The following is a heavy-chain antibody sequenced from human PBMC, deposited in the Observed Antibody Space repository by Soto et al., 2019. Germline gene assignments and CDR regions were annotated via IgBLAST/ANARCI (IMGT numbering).Heavy chain of an antibody. V-gene: IGHV4-31*03. CDR1: GGSISSGGYY. D-gene: IGHD2-15*01. CDR2: IYYSGST. Sequence: SETLSLTCTVSGGSISSGGYYWSWIRQHPGKGLEWIGYIYYSGSTYYNPSLKSRVTISVDTSKNQFSLKLSSVTAADTAVHYCAREKAATIDYWGQGTLVTVSS. CDR3: AREKAATIDY. J-gene: IGHJ4*02.